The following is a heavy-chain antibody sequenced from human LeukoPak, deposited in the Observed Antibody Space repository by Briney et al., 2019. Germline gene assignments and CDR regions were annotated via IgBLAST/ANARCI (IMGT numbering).Heavy chain of an antibody. J-gene: IGHJ4*02. CDR1: GYSISSGYY. CDR2: MYYRGST. V-gene: IGHV4-38-2*02. D-gene: IGHD3-22*01. Sequence: PSDTLSLTCSVSGYSISSGYYWGWIRQPPGKGLEWIGSMYYRGSTDYSPSLKSRVTVSVDTTKNQFSLKLSSVTAADTAVYYCARETRNYYDSPAYYSFDYWGQGTLVTVSS. CDR3: ARETRNYYDSPAYYSFDY.